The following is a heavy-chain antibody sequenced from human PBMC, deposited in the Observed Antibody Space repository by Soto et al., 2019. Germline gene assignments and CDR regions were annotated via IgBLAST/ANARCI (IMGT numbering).Heavy chain of an antibody. J-gene: IGHJ4*02. Sequence: PGGSLRLSCAASGFTFRTYAMSWVRQAPGKGLEWVSGLFGNGGGISYADSVKGRFTNSRDNSNNMLYLQMRSLRVEDTAVYYCAKDRQPDGLWPFDHWGQGTLVTVSS. CDR3: AKDRQPDGLWPFDH. CDR2: LFGNGGGI. CDR1: GFTFRTYA. D-gene: IGHD2-8*01. V-gene: IGHV3-23*01.